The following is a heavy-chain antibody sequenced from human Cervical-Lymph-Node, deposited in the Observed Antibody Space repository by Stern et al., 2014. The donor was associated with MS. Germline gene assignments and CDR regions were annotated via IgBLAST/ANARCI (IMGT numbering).Heavy chain of an antibody. V-gene: IGHV4-59*01. D-gene: IGHD4-17*01. Sequence: VQLVESGPGLVKPSETLSLTCTVSGGSISSYYWSWIRQPPGKGLGWIGYIYYSGSTNYNPSLKSRVTISVDTSKNQFSLKLSSVTAADTAVYYCAADPYGDYVGHWGQGTLVTVSS. CDR1: GGSISSYY. CDR3: AADPYGDYVGH. CDR2: IYYSGST. J-gene: IGHJ4*02.